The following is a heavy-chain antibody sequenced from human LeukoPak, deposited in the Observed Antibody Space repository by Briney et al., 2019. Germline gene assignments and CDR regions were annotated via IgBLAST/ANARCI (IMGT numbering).Heavy chain of an antibody. CDR2: ISYDGSIK. V-gene: IGHV3-30*18. J-gene: IGHJ4*02. CDR3: AKELVGGYDFDY. D-gene: IGHD5-12*01. CDR1: GFSFSSYG. Sequence: GGFLRLSCAASGFSFSSYGMHWVRQAPGKGLEWVAVISYDGSIKYYADSVKGRFTISRDNSKNTLYLQMNSLRAEDTAVYYCAKELVGGYDFDYWGQGTLVTVSS.